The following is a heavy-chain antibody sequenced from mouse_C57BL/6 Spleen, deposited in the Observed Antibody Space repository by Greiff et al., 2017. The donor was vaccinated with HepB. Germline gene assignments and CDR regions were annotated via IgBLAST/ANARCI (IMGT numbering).Heavy chain of an antibody. CDR2: IDPETGGT. J-gene: IGHJ4*01. CDR3: TRTVTTVVHYYAMDY. Sequence: VKLMESGAELVRPGASVTLSCKASGYTFTDYEMHWVKQTPVHGLEWIGAIDPETGGTAYNQKFKGKAILTADKSSSTAYMELRSLTSEDSAVYYCTRTVTTVVHYYAMDYWGQGTSVTVSS. CDR1: GYTFTDYE. D-gene: IGHD1-1*01. V-gene: IGHV1-15*01.